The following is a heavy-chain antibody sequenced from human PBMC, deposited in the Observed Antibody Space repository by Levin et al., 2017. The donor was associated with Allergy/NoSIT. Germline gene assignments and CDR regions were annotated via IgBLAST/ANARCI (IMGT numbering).Heavy chain of an antibody. Sequence: SETLSLTCAVYGGSFSGYYWSWIRQPPGKGLEWIGEINHSGSTNYNPSLKSRVTISVDTSKNQFSLKLSSVTAADTAVYYCARGMKDDYVWGSHKNYGRSGRGGRYFDYWGQGTLVTVSS. D-gene: IGHD3-16*01. CDR1: GGSFSGYY. V-gene: IGHV4-34*01. CDR3: ARGMKDDYVWGSHKNYGRSGRGGRYFDY. J-gene: IGHJ4*02. CDR2: INHSGST.